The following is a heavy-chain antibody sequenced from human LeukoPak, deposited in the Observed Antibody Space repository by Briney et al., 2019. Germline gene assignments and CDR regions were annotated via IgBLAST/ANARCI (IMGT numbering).Heavy chain of an antibody. CDR3: ARVYSGSWYFDL. J-gene: IGHJ2*01. V-gene: IGHV3-48*03. Sequence: PGGSLRLSCAASGFTFSSYEMNWVRQAPGKGLEWVSYISRSGRTIYDADSVKGRFTISRDNAKNSLYLQMNSLRAEDTAVYYCARVYSGSWYFDLWGRGSVVTVYS. D-gene: IGHD5-12*01. CDR1: GFTFSSYE. CDR2: ISRSGRTI.